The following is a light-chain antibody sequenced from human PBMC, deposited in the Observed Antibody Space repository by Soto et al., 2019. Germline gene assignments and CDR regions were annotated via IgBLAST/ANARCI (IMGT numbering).Light chain of an antibody. CDR3: SSYAGSHNWV. V-gene: IGLV2-8*01. CDR2: EVN. Sequence: QSALTQPPSASGSPGQSVTISCTGTSSDLGGYNYVSWYQQHPGKAPKLMIYEVNKWPSGVPDRFSGSKSGNTASLTVSGLQAEDEADYYCSSYAGSHNWVFGGGTKLTVL. CDR1: SSDLGGYNY. J-gene: IGLJ3*02.